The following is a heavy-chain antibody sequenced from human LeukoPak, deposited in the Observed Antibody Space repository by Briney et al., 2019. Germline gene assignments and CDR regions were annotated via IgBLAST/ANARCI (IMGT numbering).Heavy chain of an antibody. V-gene: IGHV4-39*01. CDR2: INHSGST. D-gene: IGHD6-13*01. CDR3: ARQPDSSSWGNKPYYYYYGMDV. CDR1: GGSIRSSYYY. J-gene: IGHJ6*02. Sequence: PSETLSLTCTVSGGSIRSSYYYWGWIRQPPGKGLEWIGEINHSGSTNYNPSLKSRVTISVDTSKNQFSLKLSSVTAADTAVYYCARQPDSSSWGNKPYYYYYGMDVWGQGTTVTVSS.